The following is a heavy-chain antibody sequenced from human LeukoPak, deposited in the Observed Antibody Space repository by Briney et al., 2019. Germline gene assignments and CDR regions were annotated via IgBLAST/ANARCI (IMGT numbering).Heavy chain of an antibody. Sequence: SETLSLTCTVSGGSISSYYWSWIRQPAGKGLEWIGRTYTSGSTNYNPSLKSRVTMSVDTSKNQFSLKLSSVTAADTAVYYCARDRFPSSSGFSWGQGTLVTVSS. CDR1: GGSISSYY. CDR3: ARDRFPSSSGFS. J-gene: IGHJ4*02. V-gene: IGHV4-4*07. CDR2: TYTSGST. D-gene: IGHD6-19*01.